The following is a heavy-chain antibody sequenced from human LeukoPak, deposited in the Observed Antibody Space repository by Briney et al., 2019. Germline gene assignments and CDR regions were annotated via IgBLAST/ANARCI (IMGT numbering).Heavy chain of an antibody. D-gene: IGHD6-19*01. CDR1: GCTFSSYS. Sequence: GGSLRLSCAASGCTFSSYSMNWVRQAPGKGLEWVSSISSSSSYIYYADSVKGRFTISRDNAKNSLYLQMNSLRAEDTAVYYCARGIAMAGPGFDYWGQGTLVTVSS. CDR2: ISSSSSYI. V-gene: IGHV3-21*01. CDR3: ARGIAMAGPGFDY. J-gene: IGHJ4*02.